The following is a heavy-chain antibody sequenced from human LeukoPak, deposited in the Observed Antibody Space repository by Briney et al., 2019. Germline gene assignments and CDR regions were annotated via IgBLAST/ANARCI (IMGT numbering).Heavy chain of an antibody. CDR2: IYYSGST. Sequence: PSETLSLTCTVSGGSISSYYWSWIRQPPGKGLEWIGYIYYSGSTNYNPSLKSRVTISVDKSKNQFSLKLSSVTAADTDVYSCARDSGQQLLNYWGQGTLVTVSS. V-gene: IGHV4-59*01. CDR1: GGSISSYY. CDR3: ARDSGQQLLNY. J-gene: IGHJ4*02. D-gene: IGHD6-13*01.